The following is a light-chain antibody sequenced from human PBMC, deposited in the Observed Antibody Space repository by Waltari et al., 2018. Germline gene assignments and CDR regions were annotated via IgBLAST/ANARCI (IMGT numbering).Light chain of an antibody. Sequence: SYVLTQPPSVSVAPGQTARITCGVNNIGRKSVHGYQQKPGQAPVLVVYDDSDRPSGIPERFSGSNSGNTATLTISRVEAGDEADYYCQVWDSSSDLSYVVFGGGTKLTVL. J-gene: IGLJ2*01. CDR3: QVWDSSSDLSYVV. CDR1: NIGRKS. CDR2: DDS. V-gene: IGLV3-21*02.